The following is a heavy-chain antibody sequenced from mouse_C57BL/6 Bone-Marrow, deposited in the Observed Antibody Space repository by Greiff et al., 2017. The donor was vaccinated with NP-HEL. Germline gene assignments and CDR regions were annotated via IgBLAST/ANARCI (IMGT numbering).Heavy chain of an antibody. CDR3: ASVDYGSSYVTWFAY. J-gene: IGHJ3*01. CDR1: GFSLTSYG. CDR2: IWGVGST. D-gene: IGHD1-1*01. Sequence: QVQLQQSGPGLVAPSQSLSITCTVSGFSLTSYGVDWVRQSPGKGLEWLGVIWGVGSTNYNSALKSRLSISKDNSKSQVFLKMNSLQTDDTAMYYCASVDYGSSYVTWFAYWGQGTLVTVSA. V-gene: IGHV2-6*01.